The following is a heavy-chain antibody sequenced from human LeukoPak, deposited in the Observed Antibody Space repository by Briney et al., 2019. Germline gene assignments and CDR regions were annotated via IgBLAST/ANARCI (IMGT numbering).Heavy chain of an antibody. J-gene: IGHJ4*02. CDR3: ARAVYYYDSSGYDFTLDY. CDR2: INHSGST. V-gene: IGHV4-34*01. Sequence: SETLSLTCAVYGGSFSGYYWSWIRQPPGKGLEWIGEINHSGSTNYNPSLKSRVTISEDTSKNQFSLKLSSVTAADTAVYYCARAVYYYDSSGYDFTLDYWGQGTLVTVSS. D-gene: IGHD3-22*01. CDR1: GGSFSGYY.